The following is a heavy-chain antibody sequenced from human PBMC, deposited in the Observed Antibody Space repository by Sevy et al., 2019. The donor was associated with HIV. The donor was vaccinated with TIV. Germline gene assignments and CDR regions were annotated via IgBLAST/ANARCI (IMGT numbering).Heavy chain of an antibody. CDR3: ARDRASYYYGSGSLSLNYYMDV. J-gene: IGHJ6*03. CDR2: IYTSGST. CDR1: GGSISSGSYY. V-gene: IGHV4-61*02. D-gene: IGHD3-10*01. Sequence: SETLSLTCTVSGGSISSGSYYWSWIRQPAGKGLEWIGRIYTSGSTNYNPSLKSRVTISVDTSKNQFSLKLSSVTAADTAVYYCARDRASYYYGSGSLSLNYYMDVWGKWTTVTVSS.